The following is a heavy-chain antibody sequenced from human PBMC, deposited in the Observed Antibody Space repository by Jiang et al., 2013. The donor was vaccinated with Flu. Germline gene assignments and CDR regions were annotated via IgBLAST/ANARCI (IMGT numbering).Heavy chain of an antibody. V-gene: IGHV1-24*01. CDR2: FDPEDGET. D-gene: IGHD1-26*01. Sequence: EVKKPGASVKVSCKVSGYTLTELSMHWVRQAPGKGLEWMGGFDPEDGETIYTQKFQGRVTMTEDTSTDTAYMELSSLRSEDTAVYYCATPYSGSLLVNFDYWGQGTLVTVSS. J-gene: IGHJ4*02. CDR1: GYTLTELS. CDR3: ATPYSGSLLVNFDY.